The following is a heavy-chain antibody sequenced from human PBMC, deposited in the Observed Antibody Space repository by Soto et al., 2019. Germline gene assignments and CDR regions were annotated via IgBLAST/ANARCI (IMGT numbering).Heavy chain of an antibody. CDR3: AREGSGTPNYYYGMDV. V-gene: IGHV3-53*01. CDR1: GFTVSSNY. J-gene: IGHJ6*02. D-gene: IGHD3-10*01. CDR2: IYSGGST. Sequence: GGSLRLSCAASGFTVSSNYMSWIRQAPGKGLEWVSVIYSGGSTYYADSVKGRFTISRDNSKNTLYLQMNSLRAEDTAVYYCAREGSGTPNYYYGMDVWGQGTTVTVS.